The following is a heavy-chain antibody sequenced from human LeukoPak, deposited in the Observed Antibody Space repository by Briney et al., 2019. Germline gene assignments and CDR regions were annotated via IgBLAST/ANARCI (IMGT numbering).Heavy chain of an antibody. CDR1: GFTFSSYW. J-gene: IGHJ3*02. Sequence: GGSLRPSCAASGFTFSSYWMHWVRQAPGKGLVWVSRISTDGSIITYAGSVKGRVTISRDNAKNTLYLQMNSLRADDTAVYYCARDLSGSGAFDIWGQGTMVTVSS. CDR2: ISTDGSII. V-gene: IGHV3-74*01. D-gene: IGHD5-12*01. CDR3: ARDLSGSGAFDI.